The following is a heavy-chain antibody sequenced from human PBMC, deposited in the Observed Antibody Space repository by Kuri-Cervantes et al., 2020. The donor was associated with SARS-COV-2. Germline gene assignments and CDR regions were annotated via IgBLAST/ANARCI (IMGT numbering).Heavy chain of an antibody. CDR3: AHSEPRQKYYDFWSGTQPWYFDY. Sequence: SGPTLVKPTQTLTLTCTFSGFSLSTSGVGVGWIRQPPGKALEWLALIYWNDDKRYSPSLKSRLTITKDTSKNQVVLTMTNMDPVDTATYYCAHSEPRQKYYDFWSGTQPWYFDYWGQGTLVTVSS. CDR1: GFSLSTSGVG. V-gene: IGHV2-5*01. J-gene: IGHJ4*02. D-gene: IGHD3-3*01. CDR2: IYWNDDK.